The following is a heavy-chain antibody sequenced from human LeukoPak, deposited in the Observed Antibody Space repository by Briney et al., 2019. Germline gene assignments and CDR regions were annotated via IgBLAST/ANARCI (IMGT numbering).Heavy chain of an antibody. J-gene: IGHJ6*02. CDR3: ARVRHGYYYYGMDV. V-gene: IGHV3-66*01. Sequence: PGGSLRLSCAASGFTVSSNYMSWVRQAPGKGLEWVSVIYSGGSTYYADSVKGRFTISRDDSKNTLYLQMNSLRAEDTAVYYCARVRHGYYYYGMDVWGQGTTVTVSS. CDR2: IYSGGST. CDR1: GFTVSSNY.